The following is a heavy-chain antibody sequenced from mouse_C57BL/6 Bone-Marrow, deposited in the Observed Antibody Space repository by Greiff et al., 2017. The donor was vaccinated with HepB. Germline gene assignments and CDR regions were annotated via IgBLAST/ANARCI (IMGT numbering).Heavy chain of an antibody. J-gene: IGHJ4*01. D-gene: IGHD3-3*01. V-gene: IGHV1-82*01. CDR1: GYAFSSSW. Sequence: VQLQQSGPELVKPGASVKISCKASGYAFSSSWMNWVKQRPGKGLEWIGRIYPGDGDTNYNGKFKGKATLTADKSSSTAYMQLSSLTYEDSAVYYCARWKGAMDYWGQGTSVTVSS. CDR3: ARWKGAMDY. CDR2: IYPGDGDT.